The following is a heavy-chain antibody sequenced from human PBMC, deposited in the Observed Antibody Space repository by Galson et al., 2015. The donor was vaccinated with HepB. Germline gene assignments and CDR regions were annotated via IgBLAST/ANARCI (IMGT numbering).Heavy chain of an antibody. Sequence: ETLSLTCSVSSGSISSYYWSWIRQPPGKGLEWIGYIYYSGSTNYNPSLKSRVTISVDTSKNQFSLKLSSVTAADTAVYYCARSTPNERDGYNFSRSRLRYFDLWGRGTLVTVSS. J-gene: IGHJ2*01. V-gene: IGHV4-59*01. D-gene: IGHD5-24*01. CDR3: ARSTPNERDGYNFSRSRLRYFDL. CDR2: IYYSGST. CDR1: SGSISSYY.